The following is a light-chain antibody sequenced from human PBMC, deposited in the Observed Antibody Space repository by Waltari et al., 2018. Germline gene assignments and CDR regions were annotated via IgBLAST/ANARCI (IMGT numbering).Light chain of an antibody. CDR2: ASS. Sequence: DIQMTQSPSSLSASVGARVIITCRASQNINNYLNWYQQKPGKAPKLLIYASSHLQGGVPSRFSGDGSGTDFTLTISTLQPEDFATYYCQQSSSSPITFGPGTKVDVK. J-gene: IGKJ3*01. V-gene: IGKV1-39*01. CDR1: QNINNY. CDR3: QQSSSSPIT.